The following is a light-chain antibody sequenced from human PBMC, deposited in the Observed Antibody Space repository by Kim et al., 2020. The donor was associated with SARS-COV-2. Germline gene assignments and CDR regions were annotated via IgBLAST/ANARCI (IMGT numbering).Light chain of an antibody. V-gene: IGKV3-20*01. J-gene: IGKJ4*01. CDR3: QQYGSSPFG. CDR2: GAS. CDR1: QSVSSSY. Sequence: SPGERATLSCRASQSVSSSYLAWYQQKPGQAPRLLIYGASSRATGIPDRFSGSGSGTDFTLTISRLEPEDFAVYYCQQYGSSPFGFGGGTKVDIK.